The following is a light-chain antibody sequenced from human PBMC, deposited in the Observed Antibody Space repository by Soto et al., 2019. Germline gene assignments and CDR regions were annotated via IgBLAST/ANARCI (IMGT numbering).Light chain of an antibody. J-gene: IGKJ5*01. CDR2: DAS. V-gene: IGKV3-11*01. Sequence: EIVLPQSPATLSLSPGESATLSCRASQSVSSYLAWYQQKPGQAPRLLIYDASNRATGIPARFSGSGSGTDFTLTIRSLEPEDFAVYYCQQRSNWPPITFGQGTRLEIK. CDR1: QSVSSY. CDR3: QQRSNWPPIT.